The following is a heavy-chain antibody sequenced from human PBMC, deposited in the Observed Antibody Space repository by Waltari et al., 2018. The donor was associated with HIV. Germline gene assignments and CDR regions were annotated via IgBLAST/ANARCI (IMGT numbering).Heavy chain of an antibody. D-gene: IGHD1-26*01. CDR1: GYSFPSYW. CDR2: IYPGDSDT. Sequence: VRLVQSGAEVKKPGESLKISCQASGYSFPSYWIAWVRQMPDKGLEWVGNIYPGDSDTRYSPSCEGRVTIFRDESITTVYLKWGSRMYSDTGIYFCAKIRMGADDAFDVWGQGTVVSVSS. CDR3: AKIRMGADDAFDV. J-gene: IGHJ3*01. V-gene: IGHV5-51*01.